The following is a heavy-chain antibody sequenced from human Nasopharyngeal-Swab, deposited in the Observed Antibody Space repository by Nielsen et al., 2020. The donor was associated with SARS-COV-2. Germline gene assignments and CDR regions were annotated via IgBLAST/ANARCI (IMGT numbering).Heavy chain of an antibody. D-gene: IGHD3-22*01. J-gene: IGHJ4*02. CDR1: GYTLTELS. CDR3: ARDYYDSSGPGDY. CDR2: FDPEDGET. V-gene: IGHV1-24*01. Sequence: ASVKVSCKVSGYTLTELSMHWVRQAPGKGLEWMGGFDPEDGETIYAQKFQGRVTITADESTSTAYMELSSLRSEDTAVYYCARDYYDSSGPGDYWGQGTLVTVSS.